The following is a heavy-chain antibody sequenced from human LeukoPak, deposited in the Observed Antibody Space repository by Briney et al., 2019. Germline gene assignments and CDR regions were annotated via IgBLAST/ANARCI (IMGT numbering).Heavy chain of an antibody. D-gene: IGHD3-10*01. CDR1: GYTFTGYY. V-gene: IGHV1-2*06. CDR2: INPNSGGT. CDR3: ARYGSGTYYYYGMDV. J-gene: IGHJ6*02. Sequence: GASVKVSCKASGYTFTGYYMHWVRQAPGQGLEWMGRINPNSGGTNYAQKFQGRVTMTRDTSISTAYMELSRLRSDDTAVYYCARYGSGTYYYYGMDVWGQGTTVTVSS.